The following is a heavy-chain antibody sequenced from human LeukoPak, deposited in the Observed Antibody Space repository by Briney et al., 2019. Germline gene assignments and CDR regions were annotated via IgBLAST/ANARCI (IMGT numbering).Heavy chain of an antibody. CDR1: GFTFSSYG. V-gene: IGHV3-33*01. CDR3: ARDYYDSGLFDY. CDR2: IWYDGSNK. D-gene: IGHD3-22*01. Sequence: PGGSLRLSCAASGFTFSSYGMHWVRQAPGKGLEWVAVIWYDGSNKYYADPVKGRFTISRDNSKNTLYLQMNSLRAEDTAVYYCARDYYDSGLFDYWGQGTLVTVSS. J-gene: IGHJ4*02.